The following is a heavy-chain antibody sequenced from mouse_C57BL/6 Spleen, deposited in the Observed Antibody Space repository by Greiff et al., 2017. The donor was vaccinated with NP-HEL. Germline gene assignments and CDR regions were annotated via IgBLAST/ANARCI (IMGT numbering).Heavy chain of an antibody. D-gene: IGHD4-1*01. CDR1: GFTFSHYW. V-gene: IGHV6-3*01. CDR3: AGWDQFAF. Sequence: EVQGVESGGGLVQPGGSMKLSCVASGFTFSHYWMNWVRQSPEKGLEWVAQIRLKSDNYATHCAESVKGRFTISRDDSKSFVFLQMNNLRPEDTGIYYCAGWDQFAFWGQGTLVTVSA. J-gene: IGHJ3*01. CDR2: IRLKSDNYAT.